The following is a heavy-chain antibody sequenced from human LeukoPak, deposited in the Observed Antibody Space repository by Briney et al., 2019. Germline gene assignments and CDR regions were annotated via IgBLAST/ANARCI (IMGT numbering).Heavy chain of an antibody. Sequence: SQTLSLTCAISGDSVSSNSAAWNWIRQSPSRGLEWLGRTYYRSKWYNAVSVKSRITINPDTSKNQVSLQLNSVTPEDTAVYYCARDRNFGGPYNSVDYWGQGTLVTVSS. CDR1: GDSVSSNSAA. V-gene: IGHV6-1*01. J-gene: IGHJ4*02. D-gene: IGHD5-24*01. CDR3: ARDRNFGGPYNSVDY. CDR2: TYYRSKWY.